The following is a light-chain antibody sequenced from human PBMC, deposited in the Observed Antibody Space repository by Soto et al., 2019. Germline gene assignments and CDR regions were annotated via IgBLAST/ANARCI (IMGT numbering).Light chain of an antibody. J-gene: IGLJ3*02. Sequence: QSALTQPASVSGSPGQSITISCTGTSSDVGGYNYVSWYHQHPGKAPKLMIYEVSNRPSGISNRFSGSKSGNTASLTISGLQAEDEADYYCSSYTSSSTPLVFGGGTKVTVL. CDR1: SSDVGGYNY. CDR3: SSYTSSSTPLV. CDR2: EVS. V-gene: IGLV2-14*01.